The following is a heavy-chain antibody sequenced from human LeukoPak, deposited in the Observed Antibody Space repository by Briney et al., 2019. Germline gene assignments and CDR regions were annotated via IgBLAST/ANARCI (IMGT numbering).Heavy chain of an antibody. D-gene: IGHD6-13*01. Sequence: NTSETLSLTCAVYGGSFSGYYWSWIRQPPGKGLEWIGRIYTSGSTNYNPSLKSRVTMSVDTSKNQFSLKLSSVTAADTAVYYCARTRGYSSSWAFDYWGQGTLVTVSS. CDR3: ARTRGYSSSWAFDY. J-gene: IGHJ4*02. CDR1: GGSFSGYY. CDR2: IYTSGST. V-gene: IGHV4-59*10.